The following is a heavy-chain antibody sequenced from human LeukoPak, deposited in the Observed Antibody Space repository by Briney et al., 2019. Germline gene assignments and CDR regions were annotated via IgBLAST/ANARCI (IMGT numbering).Heavy chain of an antibody. Sequence: GGSLRLSCAASGFTLSSYAMSWVRQAPGKGLEWVSAISGSGGSTYYADSVKGRFTISRDNSKNTLYLQMNSLRAEDTAVYYCAKGKYYGSGSYPSFDYWGQGTLVTVSS. V-gene: IGHV3-23*01. CDR2: ISGSGGST. CDR1: GFTLSSYA. CDR3: AKGKYYGSGSYPSFDY. D-gene: IGHD3-10*01. J-gene: IGHJ4*02.